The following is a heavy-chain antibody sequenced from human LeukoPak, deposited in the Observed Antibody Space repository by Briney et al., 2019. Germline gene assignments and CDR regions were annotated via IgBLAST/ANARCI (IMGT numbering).Heavy chain of an antibody. V-gene: IGHV3-11*06. Sequence: GSRSLSCAASGFTFSDYYMSWIRQAPGKGLEWVSYISSSSSYTNYADSVKGRFTMSRDNAKNSLYLQMNSLRAEDTAVYYCARNGTINYYISYSGQGRLVTVSS. D-gene: IGHD5-12*01. CDR2: ISSSSSYT. CDR3: ARNGTINYYISY. CDR1: GFTFSDYY. J-gene: IGHJ4*02.